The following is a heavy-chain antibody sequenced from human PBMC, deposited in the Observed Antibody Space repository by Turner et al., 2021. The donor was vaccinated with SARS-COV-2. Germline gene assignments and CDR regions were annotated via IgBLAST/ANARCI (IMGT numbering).Heavy chain of an antibody. J-gene: IGHJ4*02. Sequence: QLQLQESGPGLVKPSETLSLTCTVSGGSISSSSYYWGWIRQPPGKGLEWIGSIYYSGSTNYNPSLKSRVIISVDTSKNQFSLKLSSVTAADTAVYFCATYYYDSSGYHYAFDYWGQGTLVTVSS. CDR3: ATYYYDSSGYHYAFDY. CDR1: GGSISSSSYY. D-gene: IGHD3-22*01. CDR2: IYYSGST. V-gene: IGHV4-39*07.